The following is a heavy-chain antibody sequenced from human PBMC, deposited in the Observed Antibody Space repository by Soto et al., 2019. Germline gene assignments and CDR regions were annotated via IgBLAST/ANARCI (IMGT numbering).Heavy chain of an antibody. J-gene: IGHJ3*02. CDR3: ARGGYFFDCSGYGDDAFDI. V-gene: IGHV1-3*01. D-gene: IGHD3-22*01. CDR1: GYTFTSYG. Sequence: ASVKVSCKASGYTFTSYGISWVRQAPGQRLEWMGWINAGNGNTKYSQKFQGRVTITRDTSASTAYMELSSLRSEDTAVYYCARGGYFFDCSGYGDDAFDICGQGTMVTVSS. CDR2: INAGNGNT.